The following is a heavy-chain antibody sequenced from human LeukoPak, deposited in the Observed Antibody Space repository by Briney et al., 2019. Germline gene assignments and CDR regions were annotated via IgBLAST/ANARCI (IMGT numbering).Heavy chain of an antibody. J-gene: IGHJ5*02. CDR2: IYHSGST. V-gene: IGHV4-38-2*01. CDR1: GFTFSSYA. D-gene: IGHD3-3*01. Sequence: SGGSLRLSCAPSGFTFSSYAMSWVRQAPGKGLEWIGSIYHSGSTYYNPSLKSRVTISVDTSKNQFSLKLSSVTAADTAVYYCARGITIFGVVTHAEGWFDPWGQGTLVTVSS. CDR3: ARGITIFGVVTHAEGWFDP.